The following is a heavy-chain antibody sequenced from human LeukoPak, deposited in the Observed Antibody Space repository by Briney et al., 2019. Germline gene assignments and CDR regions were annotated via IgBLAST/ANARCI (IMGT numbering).Heavy chain of an antibody. V-gene: IGHV4-38-2*02. J-gene: IGHJ4*02. D-gene: IGHD3-16*01. CDR2: IYHSGRT. CDR3: ARGVGLTQGGAFDF. Sequence: SETLSLTCTVSGYSISNGYYWGWMRQPPGKGLEWIGSIYHSGRTHYNPSLKSRVTISVDTSKNQLSLKLTSVTAADTAVYYCARGVGLTQGGAFDFWGQGTLVTVSS. CDR1: GYSISNGYY.